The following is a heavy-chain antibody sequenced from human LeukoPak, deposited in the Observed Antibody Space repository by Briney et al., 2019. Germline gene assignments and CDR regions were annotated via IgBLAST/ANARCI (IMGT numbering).Heavy chain of an antibody. J-gene: IGHJ5*02. V-gene: IGHV3-11*04. D-gene: IGHD3-10*01. Sequence: GGSLRLSCAASGFTFSDYYMTWIRQAPGKGLEWVSYISSSGYSIYYADSVKGRFTISRDNAKNSLYLQMNSLRAEDTAVYYCARRGNYYGSGSNNWFDPWGQGTLVTVSS. CDR2: ISSSGYSI. CDR1: GFTFSDYY. CDR3: ARRGNYYGSGSNNWFDP.